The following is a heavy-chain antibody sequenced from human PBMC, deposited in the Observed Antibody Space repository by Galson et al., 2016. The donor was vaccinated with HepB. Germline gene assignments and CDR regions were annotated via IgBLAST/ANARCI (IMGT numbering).Heavy chain of an antibody. J-gene: IGHJ4*02. D-gene: IGHD3-3*01. V-gene: IGHV4-39*01. CDR1: GGSISSNTHY. CDR3: MSRSINYGFWSGSHVPDY. Sequence: SEILSLTCSVSGGSISSNTHYWGWIRQPPGKGLEWIATIYSSGRTYCNPSLKSRVTISVDTSKNQFSLQLRSLTAADTAVFYCMSRSINYGFWSGSHVPDYWGQGTLVTVSS. CDR2: IYSSGRT.